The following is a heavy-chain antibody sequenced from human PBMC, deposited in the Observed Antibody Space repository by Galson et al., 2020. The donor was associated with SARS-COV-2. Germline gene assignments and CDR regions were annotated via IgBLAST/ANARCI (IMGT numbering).Heavy chain of an antibody. D-gene: IGHD1-1*01. J-gene: IGHJ6*01. Sequence: SETLSLTCAVSGGSFSGYYWTWIRQPPGKGLEWIGEINPSGSTNYNPSLKSRVTMSVDTSKNQFSLKLSSVTAADTAVYYCAKRNELVGFGELVLSNDMYGCDGCRQGTTVTV. CDR1: GGSFSGYY. CDR2: INPSGST. V-gene: IGHV4-34*01. CDR3: AKRNELVGFGELVLSNDMYGCDG.